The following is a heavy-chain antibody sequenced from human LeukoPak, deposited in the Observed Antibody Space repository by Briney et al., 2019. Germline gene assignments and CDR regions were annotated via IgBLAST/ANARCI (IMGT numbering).Heavy chain of an antibody. CDR3: ATVYYGDYEFDY. J-gene: IGHJ4*02. D-gene: IGHD4-17*01. Sequence: ASVKVSCKVSGYTLTELSMHRVRQAPGKGLEWMGGFDPEDGETIYAQKFQGRVTMTEDTSTDTAYMELSSLRSEDTAVYYCATVYYGDYEFDYWGQGTLVTVSS. V-gene: IGHV1-24*01. CDR2: FDPEDGET. CDR1: GYTLTELS.